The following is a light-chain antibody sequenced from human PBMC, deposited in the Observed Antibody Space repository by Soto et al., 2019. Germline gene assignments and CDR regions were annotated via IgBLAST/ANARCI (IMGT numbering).Light chain of an antibody. Sequence: QSVLTQPRSVSGSPGQSVTISCTGTSSDVGGYNYVSWYQQHPGKAPKLIICDVSERPSGVPDRFSGSKSGNTASLTISGRQAEDEADYYCCSSAGGYTSLFGGGTKLTVL. CDR1: SSDVGGYNY. CDR2: DVS. J-gene: IGLJ2*01. V-gene: IGLV2-11*01. CDR3: CSSAGGYTSL.